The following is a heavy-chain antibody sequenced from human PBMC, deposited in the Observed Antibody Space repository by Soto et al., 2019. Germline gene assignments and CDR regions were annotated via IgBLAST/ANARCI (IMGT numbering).Heavy chain of an antibody. V-gene: IGHV3-74*01. CDR2: INSDGSST. CDR3: ARCLLLWFGVPYGMDV. Sequence: PGGSLRLSCAASGFTFSSYWMHWVRQAPGKGLVWVSRINSDGSSTSYADSVKGRFTISRDNAKNTLYLQMNSLRAEDTAVYYCARCLLLWFGVPYGMDVWGQGTTVTVSS. CDR1: GFTFSSYW. J-gene: IGHJ6*02. D-gene: IGHD3-10*01.